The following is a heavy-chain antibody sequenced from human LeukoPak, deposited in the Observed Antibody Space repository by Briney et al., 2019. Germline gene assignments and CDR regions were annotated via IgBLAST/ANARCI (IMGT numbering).Heavy chain of an antibody. CDR1: GGSISSGDYY. D-gene: IGHD6-13*01. J-gene: IGHJ4*02. CDR2: IYDSGST. CDR3: ARQGRSMAAPGIPNFDY. V-gene: IGHV4-31*03. Sequence: PSETLSLTCTVSGGSISSGDYYWSWIRQHPGKGLEWIVYIYDSGSTYYNPSLKSRVTISVDTSKNQFSLKLSSVTAADTAVYYCARQGRSMAAPGIPNFDYCGQGTLVTVSS.